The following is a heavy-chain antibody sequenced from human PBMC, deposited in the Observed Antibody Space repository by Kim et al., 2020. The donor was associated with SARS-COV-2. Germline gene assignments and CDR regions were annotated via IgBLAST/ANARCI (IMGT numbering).Heavy chain of an antibody. V-gene: IGHV4-34*01. Sequence: YTPSLKSRVTISVDTSKNQFSLKLSSVTAADTAVYYCARVRIAARRAFDYWGQGTLVTVSS. D-gene: IGHD6-6*01. J-gene: IGHJ4*02. CDR3: ARVRIAARRAFDY.